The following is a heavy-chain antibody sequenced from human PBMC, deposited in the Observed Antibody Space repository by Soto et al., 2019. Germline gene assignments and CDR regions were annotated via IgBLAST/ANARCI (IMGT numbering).Heavy chain of an antibody. J-gene: IGHJ5*02. CDR3: ARDRGDDYSNNNWFDP. Sequence: NPSETLSLTCTVSGGSISSGGCYWSWIRQHPGKGLEWIGYIYYSGSTYYNPSLKSRVTISVDTSKNQFSLKLSSVTAADTAVYYCARDRGDDYSNNNWFDPWGQGTLVTVSS. D-gene: IGHD4-4*01. CDR1: GGSISSGGCY. V-gene: IGHV4-31*03. CDR2: IYYSGST.